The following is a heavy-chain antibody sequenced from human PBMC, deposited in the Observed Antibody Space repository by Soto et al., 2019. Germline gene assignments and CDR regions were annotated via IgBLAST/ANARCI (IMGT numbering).Heavy chain of an antibody. D-gene: IGHD3-22*01. J-gene: IGHJ6*02. CDR3: ARGDYYDSSGYSYYYYYGMDV. V-gene: IGHV3-48*02. Sequence: EVQLVESGGGLVQPGGSLRLSCAASGFTFSSYSMNWVRQAPGKGLEWVSYISSSSSTRYYADSVKGRFTISRDNAKNSLYLQMNSLRDEDTAVYYCARGDYYDSSGYSYYYYYGMDVWGQGTTVTVSS. CDR2: ISSSSSTR. CDR1: GFTFSSYS.